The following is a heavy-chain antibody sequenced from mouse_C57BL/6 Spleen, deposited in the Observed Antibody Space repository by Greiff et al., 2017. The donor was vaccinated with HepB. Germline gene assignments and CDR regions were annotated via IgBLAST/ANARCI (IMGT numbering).Heavy chain of an antibody. Sequence: VQLQQSGAELVKPGASVKLSCKASGYTFTSYWMHWVKQRPGRGLEWIGRIDPNSGGTKYNEKFKSKATLTVDKPSSTAYMQLSSLTSEDSAVYYCARGDFRADYYGSSFDYWGQGTTLTVSS. CDR3: ARGDFRADYYGSSFDY. D-gene: IGHD1-1*01. V-gene: IGHV1-72*01. CDR2: IDPNSGGT. CDR1: GYTFTSYW. J-gene: IGHJ2*01.